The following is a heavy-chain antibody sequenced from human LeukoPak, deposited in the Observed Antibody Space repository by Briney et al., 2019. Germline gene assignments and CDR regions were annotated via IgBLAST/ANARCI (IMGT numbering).Heavy chain of an antibody. J-gene: IGHJ4*02. D-gene: IGHD6-19*01. Sequence: PGGSLRLSCAASGFTFSSYSMNWVRQAPGKGLEWVSAISGSGGSTYYADSVKGRFTISRDNSKNTLYLQMNSLRAEDTAVYYCAKDSSRLRPFDYWGQGTLVTVSS. CDR1: GFTFSSYS. V-gene: IGHV3-23*01. CDR3: AKDSSRLRPFDY. CDR2: ISGSGGST.